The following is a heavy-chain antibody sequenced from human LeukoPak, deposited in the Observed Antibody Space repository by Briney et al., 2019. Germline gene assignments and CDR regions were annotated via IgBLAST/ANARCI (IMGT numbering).Heavy chain of an antibody. V-gene: IGHV3-74*01. CDR3: EREGAVAGFFNI. Sequence: GGSLRLSCAASGFIFSSYWMHWVRQAPGKGLVWVSRIKSDGSSTSYADSVKGRFTISRDNAKNTLHLQMNSLRAEDTAVYYCEREGAVAGFFNIGGQGKRATVFS. CDR1: GFIFSSYW. J-gene: IGHJ3*02. CDR2: IKSDGSST. D-gene: IGHD6-19*01.